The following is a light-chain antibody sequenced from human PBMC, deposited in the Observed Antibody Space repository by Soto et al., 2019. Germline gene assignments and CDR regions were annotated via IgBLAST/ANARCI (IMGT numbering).Light chain of an antibody. CDR1: QSISTW. Sequence: DIQMTQSPSTLSASVGERVTITCRASQSISTWLAWYQQKPGKAPNLLIYKASNLNSGVPSRFSGSGSGTEFTLAISILQPDDFATYYCQQYYSYWTFGQGTKVEIK. J-gene: IGKJ1*01. CDR3: QQYYSYWT. V-gene: IGKV1-5*03. CDR2: KAS.